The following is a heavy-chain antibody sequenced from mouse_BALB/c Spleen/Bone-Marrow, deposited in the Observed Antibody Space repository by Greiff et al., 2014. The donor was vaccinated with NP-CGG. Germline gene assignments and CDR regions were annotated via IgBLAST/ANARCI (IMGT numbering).Heavy chain of an antibody. V-gene: IGHV1-69*02. D-gene: IGHD2-3*01. CDR1: GYTFTSYW. Sequence: QVQLQQSGAELVRPGASVKLSCKASGYTFTSYWMNWVKQRPEQGLELIGGIDPYDSETHYNQKFKDKAILTVDKSSSTAYMQLSSLTSEDSAVYYCARRTNYDGYYVPYAMDYWGQGTSVPVSS. J-gene: IGHJ4*01. CDR3: ARRTNYDGYYVPYAMDY. CDR2: IDPYDSET.